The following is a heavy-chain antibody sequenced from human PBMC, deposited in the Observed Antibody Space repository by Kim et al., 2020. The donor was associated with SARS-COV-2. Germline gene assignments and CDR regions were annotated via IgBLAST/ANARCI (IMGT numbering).Heavy chain of an antibody. CDR2: T. V-gene: IGHV4-59*01. Sequence: TNSNPSLNSRVTILVDTSKNQFSLKLNSVTAADTAIYYCARERSSGSFNYWGQGTLVTVSS. J-gene: IGHJ4*02. CDR3: ARERSSGSFNY. D-gene: IGHD1-26*01.